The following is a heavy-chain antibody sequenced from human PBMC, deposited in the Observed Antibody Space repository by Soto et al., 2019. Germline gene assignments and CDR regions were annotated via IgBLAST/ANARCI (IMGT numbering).Heavy chain of an antibody. J-gene: IGHJ4*02. CDR3: GQGPDSYYSAVER. D-gene: IGHD4-4*01. CDR2: IRRHTSVT. V-gene: IGHV3-48*01. Sequence: GWSLGLSCAAFGLTLITASMNWVREAPGRGLVWISYIRRHTSVTAYADSVKGRFTIARDSAKNSLSLQMDRLRVEATAVYHRGQGPDSYYSAVERWGQGTLDTVSS. CDR1: GLTLITAS.